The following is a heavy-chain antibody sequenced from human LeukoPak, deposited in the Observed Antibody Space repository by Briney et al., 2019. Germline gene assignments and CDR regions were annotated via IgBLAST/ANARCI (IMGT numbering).Heavy chain of an antibody. J-gene: IGHJ4*02. D-gene: IGHD3-10*01. Sequence: GGSLRLSCAASGFTFTGYGMHWVRQSPGEGLEWVAVISKDGSNKYYADSVEGRFTIYRDNSKNTLYLQLNSLTTEDTAVYYCVRDPGPAMARGRAGYYFDYWGQGAVVTVSS. CDR3: VRDPGPAMARGRAGYYFDY. CDR2: ISKDGSNK. CDR1: GFTFTGYG. V-gene: IGHV3-30*04.